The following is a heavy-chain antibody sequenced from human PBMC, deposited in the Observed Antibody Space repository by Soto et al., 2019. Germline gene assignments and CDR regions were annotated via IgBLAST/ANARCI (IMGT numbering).Heavy chain of an antibody. V-gene: IGHV3-15*07. J-gene: IGHJ6*02. CDR3: AKGRSYYYYYGVDV. CDR2: IKSKTDGGTT. Sequence: GGSLRLSCAASGFTFGNAWMNWVRQAPGKGLEWVGRIKSKTDGGTTDYAAPVKGRFTISRDDSKNTLYLQMNSLRAEDTALYYCAKGRSYYYYYGVDVWGQGTTVTVSS. CDR1: GFTFGNAW.